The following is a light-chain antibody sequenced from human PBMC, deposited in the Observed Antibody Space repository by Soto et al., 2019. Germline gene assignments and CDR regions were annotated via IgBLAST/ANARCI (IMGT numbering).Light chain of an antibody. CDR1: SSDVGGYNY. CDR2: EVN. Sequence: QSALRQPPSASSPPGPSVAISCSGTSSDVGGYNYLSWYQQHPGKAPKLMIYEVNKRPSGVPDRFSGSKSGNTASVTVSGLQAEDEADYYCSSYAGSSNVFGTGTKVTVL. CDR3: SSYAGSSNV. V-gene: IGLV2-8*01. J-gene: IGLJ1*01.